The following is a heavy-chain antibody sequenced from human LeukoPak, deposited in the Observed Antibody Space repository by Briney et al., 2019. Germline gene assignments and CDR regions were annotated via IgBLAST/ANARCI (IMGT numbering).Heavy chain of an antibody. CDR2: ISHSGST. J-gene: IGHJ4*02. Sequence: SGTLSLTCAVSGGSISSSNWWSWVRQPPGKGLEWIGEISHSGSTNYNPSLKSRVTISVDTSKNQFSLKLSSVTAADTAVYYCARATPDYYDSSGYYLYYFDYWGQGTLVTVSS. V-gene: IGHV4-4*02. CDR3: ARATPDYYDSSGYYLYYFDY. D-gene: IGHD3-22*01. CDR1: GGSISSSNW.